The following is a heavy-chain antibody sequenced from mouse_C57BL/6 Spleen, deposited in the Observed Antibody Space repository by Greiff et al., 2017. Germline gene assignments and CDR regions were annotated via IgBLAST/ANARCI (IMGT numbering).Heavy chain of an antibody. CDR2: IDPEDGET. V-gene: IGHV14-2*01. Sequence: EVQLQQSGAELVKPGASVKLSCTASGFNIKDYYMHWVKQRTEQGLEWIGRIDPEDGETKYAPQFQGKATITADTSSNTAYLQLSSLTSEDTAVYYCARSGGNGFAYWGQGTLVTVSA. CDR3: ARSGGNGFAY. D-gene: IGHD1-1*02. CDR1: GFNIKDYY. J-gene: IGHJ3*01.